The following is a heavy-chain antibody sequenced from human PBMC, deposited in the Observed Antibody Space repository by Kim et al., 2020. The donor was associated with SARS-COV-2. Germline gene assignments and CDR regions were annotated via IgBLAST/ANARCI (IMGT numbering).Heavy chain of an antibody. CDR2: IYYSGST. Sequence: SETLSLTCTVSGGSISSYYWSWIRQPPGKGLEWIGYIYYSGSTNYNPSLKSRVTISVDTSKNQFSLKLSSVTAADTAVYYCARLSTSQAVAGTFYYYYGMDVWGQGTTVTVSS. CDR3: ARLSTSQAVAGTFYYYYGMDV. J-gene: IGHJ6*02. V-gene: IGHV4-59*08. D-gene: IGHD6-19*01. CDR1: GGSISSYY.